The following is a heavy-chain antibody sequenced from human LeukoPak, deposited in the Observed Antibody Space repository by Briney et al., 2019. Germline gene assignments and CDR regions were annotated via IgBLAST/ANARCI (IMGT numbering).Heavy chain of an antibody. V-gene: IGHV4-59*02. Sequence: SETLSLTCVVSGGSVSGYYWGWIRQPPGRGMEWIGYVYYSGSTNYNPSFKSRITISVDTSRNQFSLQLSSVTAADTAVYYCARIHRYCSGGACYVLDNWGQGTLVAVSS. CDR1: GGSVSGYY. CDR2: VYYSGST. CDR3: ARIHRYCSGGACYVLDN. D-gene: IGHD2-15*01. J-gene: IGHJ4*02.